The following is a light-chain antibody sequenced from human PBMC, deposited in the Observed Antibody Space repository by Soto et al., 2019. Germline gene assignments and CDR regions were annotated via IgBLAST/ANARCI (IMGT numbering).Light chain of an antibody. CDR3: QQYDSPPIT. CDR2: GAA. V-gene: IGKV3-15*01. J-gene: IGKJ5*01. CDR1: QSILRN. Sequence: EIVMTQSPATLSVSPGERATLSCRASQSILRNLAWYQHKPGHPPRLLIYGAATRATGIPGSFSGSGSGTDFPLTSSRLEPEDVAVYYCQQYDSPPITFGQGTRLEIK.